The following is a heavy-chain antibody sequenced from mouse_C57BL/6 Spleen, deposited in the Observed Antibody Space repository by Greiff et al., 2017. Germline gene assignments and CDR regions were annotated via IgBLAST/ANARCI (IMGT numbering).Heavy chain of an antibody. V-gene: IGHV14-4*01. CDR2: IDPENGDT. CDR1: GFNIKDDY. CDR3: TRSDYGSSYWGY. Sequence: EVQLQQSGAELVRPGASVKLSCTASGFNIKDDYMHWVKQRPEQGLEWIGWIDPENGDTEYASKFQGKAPITADTSSNTAYLQLSSLTSEDTAVYYCTRSDYGSSYWGYWGQGTTLTVSS. D-gene: IGHD1-1*01. J-gene: IGHJ2*01.